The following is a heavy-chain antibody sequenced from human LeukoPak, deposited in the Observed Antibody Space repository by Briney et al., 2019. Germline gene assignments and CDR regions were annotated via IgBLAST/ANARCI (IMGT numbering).Heavy chain of an antibody. D-gene: IGHD2-21*02. V-gene: IGHV3-53*01. CDR3: ARLRWGLGTDY. J-gene: IGHJ4*02. CDR2: LYSGGST. Sequence: GGSLRLSCAASGFIVSSNYISWVRQAPGRGLEWVSVLYSGGSTYYADSVKGRFTISRDNSKNTLYLQMDSLRAEDTAVYYCARLRWGLGTDYWGQGTLVTVSS. CDR1: GFIVSSNY.